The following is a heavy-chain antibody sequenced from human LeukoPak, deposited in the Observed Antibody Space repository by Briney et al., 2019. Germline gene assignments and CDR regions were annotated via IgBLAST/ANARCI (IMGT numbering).Heavy chain of an antibody. CDR1: GYSISSGYY. V-gene: IGHV4-38-2*02. D-gene: IGHD2-15*01. J-gene: IGHJ6*03. CDR2: IYHSGST. CDR3: ASMGRFLYMDV. Sequence: SETLSLTCTVSGYSISSGYYWGWIRPPPGKGLEWIGSIYHSGSTYYNPSLKSRVTISVDTSKNQFSLKLSSVTAADTAVYYCASMGRFLYMDVWGKGTTVTVSS.